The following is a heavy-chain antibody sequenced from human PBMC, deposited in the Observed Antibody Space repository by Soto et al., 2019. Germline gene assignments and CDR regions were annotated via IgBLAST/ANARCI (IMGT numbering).Heavy chain of an antibody. Sequence: PSETLSLTCTFSGGSISIRSYYWGWIRQPPGKGLEWIGSIYYSGSTYYNLSLKSRVTISVDTSKNQFSLKLSSVTAADTAVYYCARHGTSNSYYYYYYGMDVWGQGTTVTVSS. J-gene: IGHJ6*01. D-gene: IGHD1-1*01. CDR2: IYYSGST. CDR1: GGSISIRSYY. CDR3: ARHGTSNSYYYYYYGMDV. V-gene: IGHV4-39*01.